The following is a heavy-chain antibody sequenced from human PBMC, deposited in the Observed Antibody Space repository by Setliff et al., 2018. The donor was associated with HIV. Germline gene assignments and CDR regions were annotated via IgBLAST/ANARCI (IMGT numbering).Heavy chain of an antibody. CDR2: ISGLGGGTI. J-gene: IGHJ4*02. D-gene: IGHD3-22*01. V-gene: IGHV3-48*01. CDR1: GFTFDSYS. Sequence: GGSLRLSCATSGFTFDSYSIIWVRQAPGKGLEWVSYISGLGGGTIYYADSVRGRFTTSRDDAEKSVYLQMNSLRAEDTAVYYCARDFSTYYSIDSWGQGTLVTVSS. CDR3: ARDFSTYYSIDS.